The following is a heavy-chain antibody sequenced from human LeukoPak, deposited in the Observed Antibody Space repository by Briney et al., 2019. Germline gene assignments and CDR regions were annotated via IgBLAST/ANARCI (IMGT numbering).Heavy chain of an antibody. V-gene: IGHV4-34*01. D-gene: IGHD2-21*02. J-gene: IGHJ3*01. CDR2: IDDGGNT. CDR3: ARFSRITWGDWGDAFDV. Sequence: SETLSLMCSVYGGSFSDYFWSWIRQSPGKGLEWIGEIDDGGNTNYNPSLMSRVIVTMEKSKKQFSPVMRSVAAADTAIYYCARFSRITWGDWGDAFDVWGQGATVIVSS. CDR1: GGSFSDYF.